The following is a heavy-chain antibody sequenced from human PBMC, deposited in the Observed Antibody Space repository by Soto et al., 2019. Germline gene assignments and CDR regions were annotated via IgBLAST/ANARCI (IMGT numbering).Heavy chain of an antibody. Sequence: PWESLKISCKGSGYTFTNYWIGWVRQMPGKGPEWMGIIYPGDSDTKYNPSFQGQVTISADKSITTTYLQWRSLKASDTAIYYCAASIFYYGMDVWGQGTTVTVSS. V-gene: IGHV5-51*01. J-gene: IGHJ6*02. CDR1: GYTFTNYW. CDR2: IYPGDSDT. CDR3: AASIFYYGMDV.